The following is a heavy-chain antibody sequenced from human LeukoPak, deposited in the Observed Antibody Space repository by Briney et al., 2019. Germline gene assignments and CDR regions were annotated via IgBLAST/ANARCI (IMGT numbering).Heavy chain of an antibody. Sequence: GGSLRLSCAASGFSVRTTYMSWIRQAPGKGLEWVANIKEDGSDKYYVESVKGRFTISRDNAKNSLFLQMNSLRAEDTAVYYCATFSGAHHKTFDYWGQGTLVTVSS. CDR1: GFSVRTTY. CDR3: ATFSGAHHKTFDY. CDR2: IKEDGSDK. J-gene: IGHJ4*02. D-gene: IGHD1-14*01. V-gene: IGHV3-7*01.